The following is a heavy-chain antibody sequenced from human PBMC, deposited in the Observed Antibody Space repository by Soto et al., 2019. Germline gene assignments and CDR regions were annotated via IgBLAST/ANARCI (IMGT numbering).Heavy chain of an antibody. CDR3: TTCHAVAGAIFDN. CDR2: IKSKTDVGTT. D-gene: IGHD6-19*01. CDR1: GFTFSRAW. Sequence: EVQLVESGGGLVKPGGSLRLSCVASGFTFSRAWMSWVRQAPGKGLEWIGRIKSKTDVGTTDYAAPVKGRFTISRDDSKNTLYPQMNSLKTEDTAVYYWTTCHAVAGAIFDNWGQETLVTVSS. J-gene: IGHJ4*02. V-gene: IGHV3-15*01.